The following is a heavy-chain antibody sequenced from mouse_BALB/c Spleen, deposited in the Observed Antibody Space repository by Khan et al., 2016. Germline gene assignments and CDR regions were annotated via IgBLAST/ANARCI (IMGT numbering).Heavy chain of an antibody. CDR3: TREGYYRY. V-gene: IGHV14-3*02. CDR1: GFNIKDTY. J-gene: IGHJ2*01. D-gene: IGHD2-3*01. CDR2: IDPANVNT. Sequence: VQLQQSGAELVKPGASVKLSCTASGFNIKDTYMHWVKQRPEQGLEWIGRIDPANVNTKYDPKFQGKATITADTSSNTAYLQLSSLTSEDTAVYDCTREGYYRYWGQGTTLTVSS.